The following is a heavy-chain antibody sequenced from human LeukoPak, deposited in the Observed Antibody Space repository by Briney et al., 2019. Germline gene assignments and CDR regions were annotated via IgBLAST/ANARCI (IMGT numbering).Heavy chain of an antibody. CDR2: IWYDGSNK. CDR1: GFTFSSYG. D-gene: IGHD3-22*01. CDR3: ARDGYLGAYNWFDP. V-gene: IGHV3-33*01. J-gene: IGHJ5*02. Sequence: GGSLRLSCAVSGFTFSSYGMHWVRQAPGKGLEWVAVIWYDGSNKYYADSVKGRFTISRDNSKNTLYLQMNSLRAEDTAVYYCARDGYLGAYNWFDPWGQGTLVTVSS.